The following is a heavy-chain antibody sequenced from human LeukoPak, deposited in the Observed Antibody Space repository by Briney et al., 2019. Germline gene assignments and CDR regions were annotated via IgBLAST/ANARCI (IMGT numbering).Heavy chain of an antibody. CDR1: GFTFSGSA. V-gene: IGHV3-73*01. CDR2: IGNKVSNYAT. D-gene: IGHD3-3*01. J-gene: IGHJ4*02. CDR3: AGNYDSWTGLNC. Sequence: GGSLKLSCAASGFTFSGSAMHWVRQASGKGLEWVGHIGNKVSNYATEYAASLRGRFTISRDDSKDTAYLQVNSLKTEDTAVYYCAGNYDSWTGLNCWGQGTLVTVSS.